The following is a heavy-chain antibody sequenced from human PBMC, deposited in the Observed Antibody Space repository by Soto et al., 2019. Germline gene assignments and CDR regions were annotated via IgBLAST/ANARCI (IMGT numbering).Heavy chain of an antibody. CDR2: IYYTGGT. CDR3: ARGGSGWAEYFQH. J-gene: IGHJ1*01. V-gene: IGHV4-30-4*08. CDR1: GGSIGSTDSY. Sequence: QVQLQESGPGLVEPSQTLSLTCTVSGGSIGSTDSYWSWIRRPPGKGLEWIGYIYYTGGTFYNPSLQSRLTISLETSSNQFSLTLTSVTATDTGIYYCARGGSGWAEYFQHWGQGTLVAASS. D-gene: IGHD6-25*01.